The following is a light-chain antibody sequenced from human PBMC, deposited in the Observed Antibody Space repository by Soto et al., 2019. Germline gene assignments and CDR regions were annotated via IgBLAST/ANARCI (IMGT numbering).Light chain of an antibody. CDR1: SSDVGGYNY. J-gene: IGLJ1*01. CDR3: SSYTRSTSYV. CDR2: DVS. V-gene: IGLV2-14*01. Sequence: QSVLTQPASVSGSPGQSITISCTGTSSDVGGYNYVSWYQQHPGKAPKLMIYDVSNRPSGVSNRFSGSKSGNTASLTISGFQAEDEADYYCSSYTRSTSYVFGTGTKVTAL.